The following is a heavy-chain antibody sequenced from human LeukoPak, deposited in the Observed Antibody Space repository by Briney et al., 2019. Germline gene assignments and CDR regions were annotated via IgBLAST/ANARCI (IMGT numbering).Heavy chain of an antibody. D-gene: IGHD3-22*01. J-gene: IGHJ4*02. CDR1: GFTFSSYW. CDR2: IKQDGSEK. Sequence: GGSLRLSCAASGFTFSSYWMSWVRQAPGKGLEWVAHIKQDGSEKYYVDSVKGRFTISRDNAKNSLYLQMNSLRAEDTAVYYRASDRDYYDSSGYLFDYWGQGTLVTVSS. V-gene: IGHV3-7*01. CDR3: ASDRDYYDSSGYLFDY.